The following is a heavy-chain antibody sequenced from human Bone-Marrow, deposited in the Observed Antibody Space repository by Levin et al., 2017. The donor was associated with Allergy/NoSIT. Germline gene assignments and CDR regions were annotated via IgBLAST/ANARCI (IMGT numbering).Heavy chain of an antibody. Sequence: TGGSLRLSCAVSGFIVSRNFMAWVRQAPGEGLVWVSVIYSGGSTFYADSVKGRFTISRDDSKNTVDLQMNNLKGEDTAVYYCARWGSASVPSGLNYFDYWGQGIPVTVSS. J-gene: IGHJ4*02. V-gene: IGHV3-53*01. CDR1: GFIVSRNF. CDR3: ARWGSASVPSGLNYFDY. D-gene: IGHD2-15*01. CDR2: IYSGGST.